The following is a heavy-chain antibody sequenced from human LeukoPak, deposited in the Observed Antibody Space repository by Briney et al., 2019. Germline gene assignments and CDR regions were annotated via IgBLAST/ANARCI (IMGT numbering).Heavy chain of an antibody. CDR1: VFTFSNDW. V-gene: IGHV3-7*01. J-gene: IGHJ3*02. D-gene: IGHD3-3*01. CDR3: VRGASPTYDDVWFDAFDI. Sequence: GGSLRLSCVLSVFTFSNDWTTWVPQAPERGLEWVTNIAQDGSKINYLESVKGRFTISRDNAQNSLYLQMNSLRAEDTAVYYCVRGASPTYDDVWFDAFDIWGQGTMVTVSS. CDR2: IAQDGSKI.